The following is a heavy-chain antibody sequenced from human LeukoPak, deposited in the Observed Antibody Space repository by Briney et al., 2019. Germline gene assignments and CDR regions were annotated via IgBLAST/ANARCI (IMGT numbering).Heavy chain of an antibody. D-gene: IGHD3-22*01. CDR3: ARLSDYDVDTSHYMDV. CDR1: GASISGYL. V-gene: IGHV4-59*01. J-gene: IGHJ6*03. CDR2: VYDNGDT. Sequence: SETLSLTSTVSGASISGYLWTWIRQPPGKGLEWTGYVYDNGDTNYHPSFTGRVSISVDVSKNQFSLKLTSVLAADTADYFCARLSDYDVDTSHYMDVWGKGTTVTVSS.